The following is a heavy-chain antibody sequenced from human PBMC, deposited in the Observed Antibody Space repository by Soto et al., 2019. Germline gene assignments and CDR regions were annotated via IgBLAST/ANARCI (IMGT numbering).Heavy chain of an antibody. CDR3: ARLDDFWSGYRGGYYYYYGMDV. CDR2: IYPGDSDT. V-gene: IGHV5-51*01. D-gene: IGHD3-3*01. CDR1: GYSFTSYW. J-gene: IGHJ6*02. Sequence: GESVKISCXGSGYSFTSYWIGWVRQMPGKGLEWMGIIYPGDSDTRYSPSFQGQVTISADKSISTAYLQWSSLKASDTAMYYCARLDDFWSGYRGGYYYYYGMDVWGQGTTVTVSS.